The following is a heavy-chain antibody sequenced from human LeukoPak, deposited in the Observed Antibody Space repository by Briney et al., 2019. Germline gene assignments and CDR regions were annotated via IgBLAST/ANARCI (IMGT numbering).Heavy chain of an antibody. CDR3: ARRSSLTNEAYYFDY. CDR2: INPNSGGA. J-gene: IGHJ4*02. CDR1: GYTFTGYH. D-gene: IGHD1-1*01. V-gene: IGHV1-2*02. Sequence: ASVKVSCKASGYTFTGYHMHWVRQAPGQGLEWMGWINPNSGGADYAQKFQGRVTMTRDTSISTAYMELSSLRSEDTAVYYCARRSSLTNEAYYFDYWGQGTLVTVSS.